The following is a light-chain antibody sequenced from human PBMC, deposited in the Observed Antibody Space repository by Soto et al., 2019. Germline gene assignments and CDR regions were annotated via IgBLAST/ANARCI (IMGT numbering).Light chain of an antibody. CDR2: DAS. J-gene: IGKJ4*01. CDR1: QSINNY. Sequence: PGERATLSCRASQSINNYLAWYQQKPGQPPRLLIYDASNRATAIPVRFSGSGSGTDFTLTISSLEPEDSAVYYCQSRGIWPPGATFGGGTKVEIK. V-gene: IGKV3-11*01. CDR3: QSRGIWPPGAT.